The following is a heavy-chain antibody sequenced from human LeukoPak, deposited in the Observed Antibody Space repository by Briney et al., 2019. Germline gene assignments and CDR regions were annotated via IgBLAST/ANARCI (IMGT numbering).Heavy chain of an antibody. CDR2: IYQSGST. CDR1: GGSLSSGGYS. D-gene: IGHD6-13*01. V-gene: IGHV4-30-2*01. J-gene: IGHJ4*02. Sequence: SETLSLTCAVSGGSLSSGGYSWSWIRQPPGKGLEWIGYIYQSGSTYYKPSLESRVTISVDRSRNQYSLKLSSVTAADRAVYYCGRGGIAAAASGIDYWGQGTLVTVSS. CDR3: GRGGIAAAASGIDY.